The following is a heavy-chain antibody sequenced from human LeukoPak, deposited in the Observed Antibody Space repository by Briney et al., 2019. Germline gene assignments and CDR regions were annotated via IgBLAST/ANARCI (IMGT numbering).Heavy chain of an antibody. CDR2: VSHSGTT. V-gene: IGHV4-59*02. CDR1: GDSVNYNY. CDR3: ARLSRIAAAGAYSYPSLDV. Sequence: SETLSLSCTVSGDSVNYNYWSWIRQSPGKGLEWIGSVSHSGTTNYSPSLASRVTMSVDTSNNQFSLRLSSVTAADTAVYYCARLSRIAAAGAYSYPSLDVWGQGTTVTVSS. J-gene: IGHJ6*02. D-gene: IGHD6-13*01.